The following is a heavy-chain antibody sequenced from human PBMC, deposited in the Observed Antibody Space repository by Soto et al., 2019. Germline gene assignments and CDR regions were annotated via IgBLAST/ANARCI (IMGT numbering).Heavy chain of an antibody. CDR3: ARGYCSGGSCYSLYYYYGMDV. V-gene: IGHV4-4*02. CDR2: IYYSGST. Sequence: PSETLSLTCAVSGGSISSSNWWSWVRQPPGKGLEWIGEIYYSGSTNYNPSLKSRVTISVDTSKNQFSLKLSSVTAADTAVYYCARGYCSGGSCYSLYYYYGMDVWGQGTTVTVSS. CDR1: GGSISSSNW. D-gene: IGHD2-15*01. J-gene: IGHJ6*02.